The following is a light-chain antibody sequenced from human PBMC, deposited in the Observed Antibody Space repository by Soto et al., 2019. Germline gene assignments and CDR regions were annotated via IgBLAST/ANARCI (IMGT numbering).Light chain of an antibody. Sequence: QPASVSGSPGQSITISCAGTSSDVGAFNYVSWYQQHPGKAPKLMLYDVSARPSGVSNRFSGSKSGNTASMTISGLQAEDEADYYCCSKTTISAVGFGGGTKVTVL. V-gene: IGLV2-14*01. J-gene: IGLJ2*01. CDR2: DVS. CDR1: SSDVGAFNY. CDR3: CSKTTISAVG.